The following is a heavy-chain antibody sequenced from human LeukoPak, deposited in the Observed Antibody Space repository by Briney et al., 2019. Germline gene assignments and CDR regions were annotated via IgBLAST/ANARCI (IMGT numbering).Heavy chain of an antibody. D-gene: IGHD1-26*01. V-gene: IGHV4-39*01. CDR1: GGSVSSGSYY. Sequence: SECLSLTCTVSGGSVSSGSYYWSWIRQPPGKGLEWIGSIYYSGSTHYNPSLKIRVTISVDTSKNLFSLKLSSVTAADTAVYYCARRRGSFYPFDFWGQGTLVTVPS. CDR2: IYYSGST. CDR3: ARRRGSFYPFDF. J-gene: IGHJ4*02.